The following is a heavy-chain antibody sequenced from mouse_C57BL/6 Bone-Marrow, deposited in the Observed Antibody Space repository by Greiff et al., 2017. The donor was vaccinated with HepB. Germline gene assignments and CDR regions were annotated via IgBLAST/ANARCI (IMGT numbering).Heavy chain of an antibody. CDR3: ARGGYDY. CDR1: GYTFTSYW. Sequence: QVQLQQSGAELVKPGASVKLSCKASGYTFTSYWMQWVKQRPGQGLEWIGEIDPSDSYTNYNQKFKGKATLTVDTSSSTAYMQLSSLTSEDSAVYYCARGGYDYWGQGTTLTVSS. CDR2: IDPSDSYT. J-gene: IGHJ2*01. V-gene: IGHV1-50*01.